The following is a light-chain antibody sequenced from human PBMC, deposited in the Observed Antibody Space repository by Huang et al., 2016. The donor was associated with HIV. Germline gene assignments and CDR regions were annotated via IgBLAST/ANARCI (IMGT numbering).Light chain of an antibody. J-gene: IGKJ1*01. CDR2: ATS. CDR3: QQSYSLPRT. CDR1: RNMDNY. Sequence: DIQMTQSPSSLSASVGDSVTITCRPSRNMDNYLNWYQQKPGKAPELLIYATSRLQSGVPSRFSGSGSGTDFTLTISSLQPDDFATYYCQQSYSLPRTFGQGTKVEVK. V-gene: IGKV1-39*01.